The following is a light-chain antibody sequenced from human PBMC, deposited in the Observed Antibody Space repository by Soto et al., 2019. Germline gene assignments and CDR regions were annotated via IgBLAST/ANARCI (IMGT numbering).Light chain of an antibody. Sequence: EIVMTQSPATLSVSPGEGATLSCRASQSVSSKLAWYQQKPGQAPRLLIYGASTRATGIPARFSGSGSGTEFTLIISSLQSEDSAVYYCQQSNNWPLTFGGGTKVAIK. CDR2: GAS. J-gene: IGKJ4*01. CDR1: QSVSSK. CDR3: QQSNNWPLT. V-gene: IGKV3-15*01.